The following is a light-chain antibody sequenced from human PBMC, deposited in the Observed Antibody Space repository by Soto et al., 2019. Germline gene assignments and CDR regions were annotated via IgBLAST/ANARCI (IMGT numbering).Light chain of an antibody. CDR2: GVS. V-gene: IGKV3-20*01. J-gene: IGKJ3*01. CDR3: QQYGSSPFT. Sequence: EIVLTQSPGTLSLSPGERATLSCRASQSISSSFIAWYQQRPGQAPRLLIHGVSSKAAGIPDRFSGSGSGTVFTITINRLEPEDFALYFCQQYGSSPFTFGPGTQLEIK. CDR1: QSISSSF.